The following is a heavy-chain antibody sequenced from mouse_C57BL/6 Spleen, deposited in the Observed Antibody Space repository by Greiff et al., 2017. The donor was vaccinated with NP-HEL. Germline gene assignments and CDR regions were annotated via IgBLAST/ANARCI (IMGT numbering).Heavy chain of an antibody. J-gene: IGHJ3*01. V-gene: IGHV1-4*01. CDR2: INPSSGYT. D-gene: IGHD2-2*01. CDR3: ARSGYGYDGFAY. Sequence: VQLQESGAELARPGASVKMSCKASGYTFTSYTMHWVKQRPGQGLEWIGYINPSSGYTKYNQKFKDKATLTADKSSSTAYMQLSSLTSEDSAVYYCARSGYGYDGFAYWGQGTLVTVSA. CDR1: GYTFTSYT.